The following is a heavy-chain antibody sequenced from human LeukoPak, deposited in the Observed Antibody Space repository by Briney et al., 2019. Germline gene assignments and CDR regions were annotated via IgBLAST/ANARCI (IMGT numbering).Heavy chain of an antibody. CDR3: ARSIAAAARGFDI. V-gene: IGHV6-1*01. CDR1: GDSVSSNRAA. CDR2: TYYRSKWSS. D-gene: IGHD6-13*01. Sequence: SQTLSLTCAVSGDSVSSNRAAWNWIRQSPSRGLEWLGRTYYRSKWSSDYAVSVKSRITINPDTSRNQFSPQLNSVTPDDTAMYYCARSIAAAARGFDIWGQGTMVTVS. J-gene: IGHJ3*02.